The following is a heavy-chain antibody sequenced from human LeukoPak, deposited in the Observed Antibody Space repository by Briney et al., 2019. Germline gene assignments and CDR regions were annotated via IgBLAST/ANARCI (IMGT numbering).Heavy chain of an antibody. D-gene: IGHD3-9*01. V-gene: IGHV1-18*04. CDR3: ARETYSNILTGTDY. Sequence: ASVKVSCKASGYTFTSYYMHWVRQAPGQGLEWLGRISTYDDNIKYAQSLQGRLTLTIDTSTSTAYMELRSLTSDDTAVYYCARETYSNILTGTDYWGPGTLVTVSS. CDR1: GYTFTSYY. CDR2: ISTYDDNI. J-gene: IGHJ4*02.